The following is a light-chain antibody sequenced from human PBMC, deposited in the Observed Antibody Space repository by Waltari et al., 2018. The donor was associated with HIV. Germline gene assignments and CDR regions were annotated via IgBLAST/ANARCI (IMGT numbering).Light chain of an antibody. Sequence: SYVLTQPPSVSVAPGQTASMTCGGNNMGGKNVHWYQQKPGQAPVLLVYDNSDRPSGIPERISGSKSGNTAALNISRVEAGDEADYYCQVWDSSSDDWVFGGGTKLTVL. J-gene: IGLJ3*02. CDR2: DNS. CDR1: NMGGKN. CDR3: QVWDSSSDDWV. V-gene: IGLV3-21*02.